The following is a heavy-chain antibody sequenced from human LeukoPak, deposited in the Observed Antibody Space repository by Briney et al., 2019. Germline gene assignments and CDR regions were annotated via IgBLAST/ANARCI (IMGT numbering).Heavy chain of an antibody. CDR2: ISGSGGST. Sequence: GGSLRLSCAASGFTFSSCAMSWVRQAPGKGLEWVSAISGSGGSTYYADSVKGRFTISRDNSKNTLYLQMNSLRAEDTAVYYCAKKRYGDYVLVLNYWGQGTLVTVSS. V-gene: IGHV3-23*01. CDR1: GFTFSSCA. D-gene: IGHD4-17*01. J-gene: IGHJ4*02. CDR3: AKKRYGDYVLVLNY.